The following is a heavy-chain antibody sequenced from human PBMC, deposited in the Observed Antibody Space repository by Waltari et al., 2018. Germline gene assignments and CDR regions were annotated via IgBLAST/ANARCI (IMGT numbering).Heavy chain of an antibody. CDR1: GGSISSGSYY. J-gene: IGHJ3*02. D-gene: IGHD2-21*01. CDR3: ARDVAYCGGDCYSAAFDI. Sequence: QVQLQESGPGLVKPSQTLSLTCTVSGGSISSGSYYWSWIRQPAGKGLEWIGYIYTSGSTNYNPSLKSRVTISVDTSKNQFSLKLSSVTAADTAVYYCARDVAYCGGDCYSAAFDIWGQGTMVTVSS. CDR2: IYTSGST. V-gene: IGHV4-61*09.